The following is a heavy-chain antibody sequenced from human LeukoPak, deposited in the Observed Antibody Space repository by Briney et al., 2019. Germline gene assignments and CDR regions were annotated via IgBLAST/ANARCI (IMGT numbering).Heavy chain of an antibody. CDR2: ISYDGRDGSNK. CDR3: ARGASYDFWSGYFDY. CDR1: GFTFSGYA. Sequence: PGTSLRLSCAASGFTFSGYAVHWVRQAPGRGLEWVAVISYDGRDGSNKYYADSVKGRFTISRDNSKNTLYLQMNSLRAEDTAVYYCARGASYDFWSGYFDYWGQGTLVTVSS. D-gene: IGHD3-3*01. J-gene: IGHJ4*02. V-gene: IGHV3-30-3*01.